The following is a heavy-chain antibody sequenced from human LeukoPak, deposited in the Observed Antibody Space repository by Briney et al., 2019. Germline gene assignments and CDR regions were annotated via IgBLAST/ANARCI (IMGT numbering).Heavy chain of an antibody. CDR3: ARHGGVLLWFGELFPRSSGWFDP. CDR1: GDSISSYN. J-gene: IGHJ5*02. Sequence: SETLSLTCTVSGDSISSYNWCWIRQPAGKGLEWIGHIYTSGSINYNPSLKGRVTMSVDTSKNHFSLNLTSVTAADTAVYYCARHGGVLLWFGELFPRSSGWFDPWGQGTLVTVSS. V-gene: IGHV4-4*07. D-gene: IGHD3-10*01. CDR2: IYTSGSI.